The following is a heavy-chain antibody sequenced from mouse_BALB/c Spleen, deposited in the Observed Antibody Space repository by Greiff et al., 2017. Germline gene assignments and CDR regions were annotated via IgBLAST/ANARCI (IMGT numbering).Heavy chain of an antibody. V-gene: IGHV5-12-1*01. CDR1: GFAFSSYD. D-gene: IGHD2-4*01. CDR3: AIRDYDWYFDV. Sequence: EVQGVESGGGLVKPGGSLKLSCAASGFAFSSYDMSWVRQTPEKSLEWVAYISSGGGSTYYPDTVKGRFTISRDNAKNTLYLQMSSLKSEDTAMYYCAIRDYDWYFDVWGAGTTVTVSS. J-gene: IGHJ1*01. CDR2: ISSGGGST.